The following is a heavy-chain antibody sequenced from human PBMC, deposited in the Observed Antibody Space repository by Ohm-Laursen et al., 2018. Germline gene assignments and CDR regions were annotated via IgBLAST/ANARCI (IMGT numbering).Heavy chain of an antibody. CDR3: ARGRTTVVTPVH. Sequence: LSPTSAASGFTFSDYYTSWIRQAPGKGQGWVSYISSSGSTLYYADSVKGRFTIPRDNAKNSLYLQMNSLRAEDTAVYYCARGRTTVVTPVHWGQGTLVTVSS. CDR2: ISSSGSTL. J-gene: IGHJ4*02. V-gene: IGHV3-11*01. CDR1: GFTFSDYY. D-gene: IGHD4-23*01.